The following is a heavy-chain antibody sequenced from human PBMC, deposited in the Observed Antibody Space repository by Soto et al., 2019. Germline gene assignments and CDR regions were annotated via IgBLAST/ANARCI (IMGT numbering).Heavy chain of an antibody. V-gene: IGHV3-30-3*01. D-gene: IGHD3-3*01. CDR3: ARDLNDFWSGYSDY. CDR1: GFTFSSYA. Sequence: PGGSLRLSCAASGFTFSSYAMHWVRQAPGKGLEWVAVISYDGSNKYYADSVKGRFIISRDNSKNTLYLQMNSLRAEDTAVYYCARDLNDFWSGYSDYWGQGTLVTVSS. CDR2: ISYDGSNK. J-gene: IGHJ4*02.